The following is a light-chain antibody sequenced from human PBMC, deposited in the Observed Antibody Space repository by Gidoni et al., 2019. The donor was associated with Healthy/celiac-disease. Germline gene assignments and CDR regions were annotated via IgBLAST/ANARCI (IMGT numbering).Light chain of an antibody. CDR2: GAS. CDR1: QSVSSSY. J-gene: IGKJ1*01. Sequence: EIVLTQSPGTLSLSPGERPTLSCRASQSVSSSYLAWYQQKPGQAPRLLIYGASSRATGIPGRFSGSGSGTDFTLTISRLEPEDFAVYYCQQYGSSPQTFGQGTKVEIK. CDR3: QQYGSSPQT. V-gene: IGKV3-20*01.